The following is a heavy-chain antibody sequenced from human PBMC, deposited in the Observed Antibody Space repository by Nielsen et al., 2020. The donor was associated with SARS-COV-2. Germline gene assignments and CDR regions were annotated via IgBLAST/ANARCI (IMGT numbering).Heavy chain of an antibody. CDR3: ARDRIVGATTDAFDI. Sequence: GGSLRLSCAASGFIFSDYYMSWIRQAPGKGLEWVSYISSSSSYTNYADSVKGRFTISRDNAKNSLYLQMNSLRAEDTAVYYCARDRIVGATTDAFDIWGQGTMVTVSS. V-gene: IGHV3-11*06. CDR2: ISSSSSYT. J-gene: IGHJ3*02. CDR1: GFIFSDYY. D-gene: IGHD1-26*01.